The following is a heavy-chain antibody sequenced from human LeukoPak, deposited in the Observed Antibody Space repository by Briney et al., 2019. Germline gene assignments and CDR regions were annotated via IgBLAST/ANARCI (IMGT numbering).Heavy chain of an antibody. CDR3: AMGSGHYDTSGYCPGY. V-gene: IGHV3-11*01. CDR1: GFTFSYYY. Sequence: PGGSLRLSCAASGFTFSYYYRSWSRQAPGKGLEWVSYTSSSGSTIYYADSVKGRFTISRDNAKNSLYLQMNSLRAEDTAVYYCAMGSGHYDTSGYCPGYWGQGTLVTVSS. CDR2: TSSSGSTI. J-gene: IGHJ4*02. D-gene: IGHD3-22*01.